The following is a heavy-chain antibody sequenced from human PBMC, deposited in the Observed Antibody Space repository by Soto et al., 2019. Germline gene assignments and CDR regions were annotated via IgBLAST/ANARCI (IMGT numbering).Heavy chain of an antibody. J-gene: IGHJ4*02. V-gene: IGHV3-23*01. CDR3: AKGVTMVRGPPDD. CDR1: GFSFSVYA. D-gene: IGHD3-10*01. CDR2: ISGSGRTT. Sequence: PGGSLRLSCAASGFSFSVYAMTWVRQAPGKGLEWVSGISGSGRTTNYADSVKGRFTIFRDNSKNTLYLQLNSLRVEDTAVYYCAKGVTMVRGPPDDWGQGTLVTVSS.